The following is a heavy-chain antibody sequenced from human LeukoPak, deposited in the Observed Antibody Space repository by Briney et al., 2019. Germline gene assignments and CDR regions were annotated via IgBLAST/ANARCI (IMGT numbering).Heavy chain of an antibody. J-gene: IGHJ5*02. V-gene: IGHV4-39*07. CDR2: IYYSGST. CDR3: ARPVGATSWFDP. CDR1: GGSISSSSYY. Sequence: PSETLSLTCTVSGGSISSSSYYWGWIRQPPGKGLEWIGSIYYSGSTYYNPSLKSRVTISVDTSKNQFSLKLSSVTAADTAVYYCARPVGATSWFDPWGQGTLVTVSS. D-gene: IGHD1-26*01.